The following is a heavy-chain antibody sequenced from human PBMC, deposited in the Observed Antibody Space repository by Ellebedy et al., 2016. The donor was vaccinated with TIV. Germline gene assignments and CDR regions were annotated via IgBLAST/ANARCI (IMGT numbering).Heavy chain of an antibody. CDR2: IWYDGSNK. D-gene: IGHD5-12*01. Sequence: GGSLRLXXAASGFIFSNYGMHWVRQAPGKGLEWAAVIWYDGSNKYYADSVKGRFTISRDNSKNTLYLEMNSLRAEDTAVYYCARAPRGQYYFDYWGQGTLVTVSS. J-gene: IGHJ4*02. V-gene: IGHV3-33*01. CDR3: ARAPRGQYYFDY. CDR1: GFIFSNYG.